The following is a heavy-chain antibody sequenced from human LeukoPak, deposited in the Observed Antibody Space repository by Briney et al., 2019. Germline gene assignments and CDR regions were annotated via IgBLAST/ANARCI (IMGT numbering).Heavy chain of an antibody. CDR1: GYTFTGYY. J-gene: IGHJ4*02. CDR2: INPNSGGT. V-gene: IGHV1-2*02. Sequence: ASVKVSCKASGYTFTGYYMHWVRRAPGQGLGWMGWINPNSGGTNYAQKFQGRVTMTRDTSISTAYMELSRLRSDDTAVYYCARVPYDILTGFDYWGQGTLVTVSS. D-gene: IGHD3-9*01. CDR3: ARVPYDILTGFDY.